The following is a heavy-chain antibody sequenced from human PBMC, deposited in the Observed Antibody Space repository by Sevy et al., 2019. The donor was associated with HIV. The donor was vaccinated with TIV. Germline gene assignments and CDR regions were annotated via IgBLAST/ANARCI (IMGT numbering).Heavy chain of an antibody. Sequence: ASVKVSCKASGYTFTGYYMHWVRQAPGQGLEWMGWINPNSGGTNYAQKFQGRVTMTRDTSISTAYMELSRLRSDDTAVYYCARAGGSSYENSGNWFDPWGQGTLVTVSS. CDR2: INPNSGGT. CDR1: GYTFTGYY. CDR3: ARAGGSSYENSGNWFDP. V-gene: IGHV1-2*02. J-gene: IGHJ5*02. D-gene: IGHD6-13*01.